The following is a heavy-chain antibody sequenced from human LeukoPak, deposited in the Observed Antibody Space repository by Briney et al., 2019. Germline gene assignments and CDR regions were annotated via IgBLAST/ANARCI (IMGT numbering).Heavy chain of an antibody. CDR1: GGSFSGHC. V-gene: IGHV4-34*01. CDR2: INDSGST. J-gene: IGHJ5*02. CDR3: AKNNWFDP. Sequence: SETLSLTCAASGGSFSGHCWSWIRQPPGEGLEWIGEINDSGSTKYNPSLKSRVTISADTSKNQFSLKLSSVTAADTAVYYCAKNNWFDPWGQGTLVTVSS.